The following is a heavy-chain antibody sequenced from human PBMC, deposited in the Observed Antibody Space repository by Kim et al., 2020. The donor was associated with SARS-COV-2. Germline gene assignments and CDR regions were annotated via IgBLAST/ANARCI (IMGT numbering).Heavy chain of an antibody. CDR1: GFPFSTFE. Sequence: GGSLRLSCTASGFPFSTFEMNWVRQAPGKGLEWLSYINGRSDTIYYADSVKGRFTISRDNTKNSLYLQMNSLRVEDAAVYYCVGGGLRYFDYWGQGTLVTVSS. V-gene: IGHV3-48*03. J-gene: IGHJ4*02. CDR2: INGRSDTI. D-gene: IGHD3-16*01. CDR3: VGGGLRYFDY.